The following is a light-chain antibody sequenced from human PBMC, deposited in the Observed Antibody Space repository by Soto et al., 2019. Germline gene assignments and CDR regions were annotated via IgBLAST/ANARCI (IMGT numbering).Light chain of an antibody. CDR3: QLYRS. CDR2: DAS. CDR1: QSISSW. Sequence: DIQMTQSPSTLSASVGDRVTITCRASQSISSWLAWYQQKPGKAPKLLIYDASSLESGVPSRFSGSGSGTDFTLTISSLQPDDFATYYCQLYRSFGQGTKVEIK. V-gene: IGKV1-5*01. J-gene: IGKJ1*01.